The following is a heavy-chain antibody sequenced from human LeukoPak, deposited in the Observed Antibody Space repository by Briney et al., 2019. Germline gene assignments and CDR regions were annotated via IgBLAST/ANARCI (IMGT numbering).Heavy chain of an antibody. CDR2: TNSGGSST. V-gene: IGHV3-23*01. J-gene: IGHJ4*02. CDR1: GFPFIDFS. CDR3: AKQSYARSLGE. Sequence: GGSLRHSCATSGFPFIDFSMTWVRQAPGKGLEWISTTNSGGSSTDYAESVKGRFTISRDNSKNTLYLQMSSLRVEDTAMYYCAKQSYARSLGEGGPGTLVTVSS. D-gene: IGHD2-8*01.